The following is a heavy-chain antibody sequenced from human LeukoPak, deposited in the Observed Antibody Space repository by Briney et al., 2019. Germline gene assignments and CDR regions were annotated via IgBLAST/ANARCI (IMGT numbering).Heavy chain of an antibody. J-gene: IGHJ4*02. D-gene: IGHD5-12*01. Sequence: KAGGSLRLSCAASGFTFSNYAMSWIRQPPGKGLEWIGEINHSGSTNYNPSLKSRVTISVDTSKNQFSLKLSSVTAADTAVYYCARRRSLPQGYSGYDPLGYFDYWGQGTLVTVSS. CDR3: ARRRSLPQGYSGYDPLGYFDY. CDR2: INHSGST. V-gene: IGHV4-34*01. CDR1: GFTFSNYA.